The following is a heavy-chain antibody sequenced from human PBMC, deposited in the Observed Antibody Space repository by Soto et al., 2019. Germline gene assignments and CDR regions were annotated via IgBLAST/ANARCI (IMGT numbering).Heavy chain of an antibody. V-gene: IGHV3-23*01. D-gene: IGHD6-13*01. CDR2: ISGSGGST. Sequence: EVQLLESGGGLVQPGGSLRLSCAASGFTFSSYAMSWVRQAPGKGLEWVSAISGSGGSTYYADSVKGRFTISRDNSKNTLYLQMNSLRAEDTAVYYCAKGWVAAASPSYWFDPWGQGTLVTVSS. CDR3: AKGWVAAASPSYWFDP. J-gene: IGHJ5*02. CDR1: GFTFSSYA.